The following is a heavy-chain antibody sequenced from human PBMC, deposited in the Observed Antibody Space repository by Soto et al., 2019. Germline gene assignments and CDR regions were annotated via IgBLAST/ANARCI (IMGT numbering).Heavy chain of an antibody. J-gene: IGHJ4*02. CDR1: GGAISSYY. V-gene: IGHV4-59*08. CDR3: AIRWGWSVDY. CDR2: IYYSGST. Sequence: QVQLQESGPGLVKPSETLSLTCTVSGGAISSYYWCWIRQPPGKGLEWIGYIYYSGSTNYNPSLKSRVTISVDTSKNQFSLKLISVTAADTAVYYCAIRWGWSVDYWGQGTLVTVSS. D-gene: IGHD6-19*01.